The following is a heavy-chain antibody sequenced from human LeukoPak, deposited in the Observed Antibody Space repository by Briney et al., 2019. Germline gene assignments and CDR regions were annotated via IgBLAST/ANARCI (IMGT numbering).Heavy chain of an antibody. J-gene: IGHJ6*03. CDR3: ARDTLLWFGELNYYYYMDV. CDR1: GFTVSSNY. CDR2: IYSGGST. D-gene: IGHD3-10*01. V-gene: IGHV3-66*01. Sequence: GGSLRLSCAASGFTVSSNYMSWVRQAPGKGLEWVSVIYSGGSTYYADSVKGRFTISRDNSKNTLYLQMNGLRAEDTAVYYCARDTLLWFGELNYYYYMDVWGKGTTVTISS.